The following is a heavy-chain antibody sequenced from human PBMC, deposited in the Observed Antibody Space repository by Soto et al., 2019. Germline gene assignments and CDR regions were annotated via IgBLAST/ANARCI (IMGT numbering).Heavy chain of an antibody. J-gene: IGHJ4*02. CDR2: IYYSGST. Sequence: WETLSLTCSVSGGSISSSSYSWGWIRQPPGKGLEWIGNIYYSGSTNYNPSLEGRVTMSADTPKNQLSLSLSSVTAADTAVYYCARHHSGGYYIVYRGQGTLVTVSS. CDR3: ARHHSGGYYIVY. D-gene: IGHD3-3*01. CDR1: GGSISSSSYS. V-gene: IGHV4-39*01.